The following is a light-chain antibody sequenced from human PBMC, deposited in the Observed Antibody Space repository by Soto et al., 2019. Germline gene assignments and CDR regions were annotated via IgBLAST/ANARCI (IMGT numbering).Light chain of an antibody. J-gene: IGKJ5*01. CDR2: DAS. Sequence: EIVLTQSPATLSLSPGERATLSCRASQSVSSYLAWYQQKPGQAPRLFIYDASNRATGIPARFSGSGSGTDFALTISSLEPEDFAVYYCQQRSDWPVTFGQGKRLDIK. CDR3: QQRSDWPVT. V-gene: IGKV3-11*01. CDR1: QSVSSY.